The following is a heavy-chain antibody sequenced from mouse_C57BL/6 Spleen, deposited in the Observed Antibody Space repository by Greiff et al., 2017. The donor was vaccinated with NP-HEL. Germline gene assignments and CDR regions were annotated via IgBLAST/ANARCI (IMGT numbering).Heavy chain of an antibody. J-gene: IGHJ4*01. CDR2: IWSGGST. CDR1: GFSLTSYG. V-gene: IGHV2-2*01. Sequence: VQLQQSGPGLVQPSQSLSITCTVSGFSLTSYGVHWVRQSPGKGLEWLGVIWSGGSTDYNAAFISRLSISKDNSKSQVFFKMNSLQADDTAIYYCARRGGSSYEGVYYAMDYWGQGTSVTVSS. CDR3: ARRGGSSYEGVYYAMDY. D-gene: IGHD1-1*01.